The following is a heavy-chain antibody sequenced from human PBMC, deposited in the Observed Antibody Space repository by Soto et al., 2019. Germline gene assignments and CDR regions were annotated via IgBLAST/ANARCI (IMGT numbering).Heavy chain of an antibody. V-gene: IGHV3-11*06. CDR2: SSNSGTFA. CDR1: GFTFSDYY. J-gene: IGHJ4*02. D-gene: IGHD1-1*01. CDR3: ARSGDNFNVLDY. Sequence: GSLRLSCAASGFTFSDYYMSWVRQAPGRGLEWISYSSNSGTFARYATSVKGRFSISRDNANNSLYLEMNSLRVEDTAVYYCARSGDNFNVLDYWGQGTPVTVSS.